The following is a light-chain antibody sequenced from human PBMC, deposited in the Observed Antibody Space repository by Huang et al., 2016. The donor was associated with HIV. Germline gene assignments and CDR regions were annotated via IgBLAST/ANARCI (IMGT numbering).Light chain of an antibody. CDR3: QQSYSTPLT. CDR1: ESISTN. V-gene: IGKV1-39*01. J-gene: IGKJ4*01. CDR2: AAS. Sequence: DIQMTQSPSSLSASVGDRVTITCRASESISTNLNLYQQKPGKAPMLLIYAASSVQSGVPSRFSGSGSDTDFTLTISTLQPEDFATYYCQQSYSTPLTFGGGTKVEIK.